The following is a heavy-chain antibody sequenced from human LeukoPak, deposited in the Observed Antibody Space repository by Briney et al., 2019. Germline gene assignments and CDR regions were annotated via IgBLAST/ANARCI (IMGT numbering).Heavy chain of an antibody. CDR3: SRGSGRQKRGAFDI. CDR2: IYYSGST. Sequence: SETLSLTCTVSGGSISSSSYYWGWIRQPPGKGLEWIGSIYYSGSTYYNPSLKSRVTVSVDTSKNQFSLKLSSVTAADTAVYYCSRGSGRQKRGAFDIWGQGTMVTVSS. J-gene: IGHJ3*02. D-gene: IGHD3-10*01. V-gene: IGHV4-39*07. CDR1: GGSISSSSYY.